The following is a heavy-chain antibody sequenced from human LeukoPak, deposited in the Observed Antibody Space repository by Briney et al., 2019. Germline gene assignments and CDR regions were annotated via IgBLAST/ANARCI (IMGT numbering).Heavy chain of an antibody. CDR2: ISGSGGST. D-gene: IGHD2-21*02. Sequence: GGSLRLSCAASGFTFSSYAMSWVRQAPGKGLEWVSAISGSGGSTYYADSVEGRFTISRDNSKNTLYLQMNSLRAEDTAVYYCAKSPQLAYCGGDCPPEYYFDYWGQGTLVTVSS. J-gene: IGHJ4*02. V-gene: IGHV3-23*01. CDR3: AKSPQLAYCGGDCPPEYYFDY. CDR1: GFTFSSYA.